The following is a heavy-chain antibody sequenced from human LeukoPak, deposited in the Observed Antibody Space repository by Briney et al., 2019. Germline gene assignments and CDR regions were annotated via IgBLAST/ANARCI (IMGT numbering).Heavy chain of an antibody. J-gene: IGHJ4*02. V-gene: IGHV1-69*13. CDR3: ARDIYYDSSGYYLDY. Sequence: SVKVSCKTSGGTFSNCAISWVRQAPGQGLEWMGGIIPIFGTANYAQKFQGRVTITADESTSTAYMELSSLRSEDTAVYYCARDIYYDSSGYYLDYWGQGTLVTVSS. CDR2: IIPIFGTA. CDR1: GGTFSNCA. D-gene: IGHD3-22*01.